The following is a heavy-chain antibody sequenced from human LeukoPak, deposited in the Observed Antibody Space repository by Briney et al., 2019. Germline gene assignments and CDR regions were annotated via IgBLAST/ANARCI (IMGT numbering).Heavy chain of an antibody. CDR3: AGIAAAGSFNWFDP. D-gene: IGHD6-13*01. CDR2: INPNSGGT. CDR1: GYTFTGYY. J-gene: IGHJ5*02. Sequence: GASVTVSCKASGYTFTGYYMHWVRQAPGQGLEWMGWINPNSGGTNYAQKFQGRVTMTRDTSISTAYMELSRLRSDDTAVYYCAGIAAAGSFNWFDPWGQGTLVTVSS. V-gene: IGHV1-2*02.